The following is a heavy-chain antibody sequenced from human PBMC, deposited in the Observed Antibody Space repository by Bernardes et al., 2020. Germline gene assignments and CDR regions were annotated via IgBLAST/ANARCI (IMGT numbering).Heavy chain of an antibody. Sequence: GAYLKNSSNGSGYTLTRFWIGWVRPIPGKGLEWMGMINPGDSDTKYSPSFQGHVTISADKSISTVYLQWSSLKASDTAMFYCLRGDYGDLQDYWGQGTLVIVSS. V-gene: IGHV5-51*01. D-gene: IGHD4-17*01. CDR3: LRGDYGDLQDY. J-gene: IGHJ4*02. CDR2: INPGDSDT. CDR1: GYTLTRFW.